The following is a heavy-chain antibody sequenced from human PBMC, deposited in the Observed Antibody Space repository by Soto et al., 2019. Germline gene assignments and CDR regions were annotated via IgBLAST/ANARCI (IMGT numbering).Heavy chain of an antibody. CDR3: ATNYGSGSAHFDY. Sequence: QVQLVQSGPEVKKPGSSVRVSCTASGGTFSSYTINWVRQVPGQGPELMGRSIPMLGMSNYAQKFQGRVMMIADTSTNTVYMELSSLRSEDTAISYCATNYGSGSAHFDYWGQGTLVTVSS. V-gene: IGHV1-69*02. CDR2: SIPMLGMS. CDR1: GGTFSSYT. J-gene: IGHJ4*02. D-gene: IGHD3-10*01.